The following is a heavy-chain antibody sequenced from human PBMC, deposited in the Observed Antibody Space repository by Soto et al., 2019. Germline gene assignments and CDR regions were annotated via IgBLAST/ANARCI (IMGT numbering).Heavy chain of an antibody. CDR1: GFTFSSYW. CDR3: VRLHQTAYCSGGSCLYYFDY. V-gene: IGHV3-74*01. CDR2: INSDGRST. D-gene: IGHD2-15*01. Sequence: EVQLVESGGGLVQPGGSLRLSCEASGFTFSSYWMHWVRQAPGKGLVWVSRINSDGRSTTYADSVKGRFTFSRDNAKNTLYLQLNSLRAEDTAVYYCVRLHQTAYCSGGSCLYYFDYWGQGTLDTVSS. J-gene: IGHJ4*02.